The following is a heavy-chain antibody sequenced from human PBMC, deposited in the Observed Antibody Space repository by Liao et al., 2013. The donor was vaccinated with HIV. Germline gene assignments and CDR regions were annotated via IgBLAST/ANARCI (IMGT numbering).Heavy chain of an antibody. CDR2: IYSSGSA. CDR3: ARTDQYYDFWNGYENWFDP. Sequence: QVQLQESGPGLVKPSETLSLTCTVSGGSISSYYWSWIRQPHGKGLEWIGRIYSSGSANYNPSLKSRVTMSVDTSKNQFSLKLSSVTAADTAVYYCARTDQYYDFWNGYENWFDPWGQGTLVTVSS. D-gene: IGHD3-3*01. J-gene: IGHJ5*02. V-gene: IGHV4-4*07. CDR1: GGSISSYY.